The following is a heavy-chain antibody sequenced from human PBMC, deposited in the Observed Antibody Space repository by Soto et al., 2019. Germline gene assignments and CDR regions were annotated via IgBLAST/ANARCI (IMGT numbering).Heavy chain of an antibody. J-gene: IGHJ5*02. D-gene: IGHD5-18*01. CDR2: IIPIFGTA. CDR3: ARAHLNHPYGSAMVTLGWFDP. CDR1: GGTFSSYA. Sequence: QVQLVQSGAEVKKPGSSVKVSCKASGGTFSSYAISWVRQAPGQGLEWMGGIIPIFGTANYAQKFQGRVTITADESTSTAYMELSSLRSEDTAVYYCARAHLNHPYGSAMVTLGWFDPWGQGTLVTVSS. V-gene: IGHV1-69*12.